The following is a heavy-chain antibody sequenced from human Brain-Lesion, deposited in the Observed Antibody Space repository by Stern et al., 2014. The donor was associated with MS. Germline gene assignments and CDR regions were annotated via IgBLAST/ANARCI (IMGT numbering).Heavy chain of an antibody. Sequence: QVQLVQAGAEVRKPGSSVKVSCKASGATFSTNAIPWLRQAPGQGPEWMGAIAPIFGRANYVQKLRGRLTITADESASTAYMELRSLRSEDTAVYYCAREHHGGNFASWGQGTLVTVSS. V-gene: IGHV1-69*01. CDR2: IAPIFGRA. CDR1: GATFSTNA. J-gene: IGHJ5*02. D-gene: IGHD4-23*01. CDR3: AREHHGGNFAS.